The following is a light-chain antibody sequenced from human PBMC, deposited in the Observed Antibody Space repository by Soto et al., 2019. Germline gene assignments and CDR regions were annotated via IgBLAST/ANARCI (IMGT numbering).Light chain of an antibody. CDR2: AAS. J-gene: IGKJ1*01. CDR1: QSINGNF. CDR3: QQNSSSRSWT. V-gene: IGKV3-20*01. Sequence: EIVLTQSPGTLSLSPGERATLSCRASQSINGNFLVWYQQQLGQAPRLLIFAASSRATGIPDRFSGSGSGTDFTLTISRLEHEDFALYFCQQNSSSRSWTFGQGTKVEI.